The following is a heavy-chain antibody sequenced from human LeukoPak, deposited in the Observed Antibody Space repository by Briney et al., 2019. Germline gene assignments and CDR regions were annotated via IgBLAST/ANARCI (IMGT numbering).Heavy chain of an antibody. V-gene: IGHV1-18*01. CDR2: ISAYNGKT. CDR3: AKDSPRDDYVRGSYRYSRRGLDI. D-gene: IGHD3-16*02. J-gene: IGHJ3*02. CDR1: GYEFSSYG. Sequence: GASVTVSCKASGYEFSSYGISWVRQAPGQGLEWMGWISAYNGKTKYAEKFQGRLTMTTETSTSIAYMELRSLTSGDTAGYYCAKDSPRDDYVRGSYRYSRRGLDIWGQGTLVTASS.